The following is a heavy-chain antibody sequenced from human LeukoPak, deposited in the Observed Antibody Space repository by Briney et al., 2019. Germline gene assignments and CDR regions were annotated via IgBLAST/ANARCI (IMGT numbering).Heavy chain of an antibody. CDR1: GYTFSGYW. CDR2: LSHEGDHI. J-gene: IGHJ4*02. CDR3: TRGGDRSFDR. V-gene: IGHV3-74*01. D-gene: IGHD3-10*01. Sequence: PGGSVRLFCAASGYTFSGYWIRWVRHAPGGGLVWLSRLSHEGDHIRHADSVKGRLTVSTDDHTDMVYLQLNSLSAGGSAVYFRTRGGDRSFDRWREGTLVTVPP.